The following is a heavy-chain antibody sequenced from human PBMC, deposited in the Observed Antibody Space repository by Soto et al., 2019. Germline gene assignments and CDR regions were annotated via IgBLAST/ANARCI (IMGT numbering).Heavy chain of an antibody. D-gene: IGHD3-10*01. V-gene: IGHV4-31*03. J-gene: IGHJ1*01. Sequence: QVQLQESGPGLVKPSQTLSLTCTVSGGSISSGGYYWSWIRQHPGKGLEWIGYIYYSGSTYYNPSLKSRVNISVDTSKNQFSLKLSSVTAADTAVYYCARGDTMVRGVIIEEYFQHWGQGTLVTVSS. CDR1: GGSISSGGYY. CDR3: ARGDTMVRGVIIEEYFQH. CDR2: IYYSGST.